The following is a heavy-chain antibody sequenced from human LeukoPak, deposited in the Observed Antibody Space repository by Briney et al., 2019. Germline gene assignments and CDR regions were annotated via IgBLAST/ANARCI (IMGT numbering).Heavy chain of an antibody. V-gene: IGHV4-61*02. Sequence: SETLSLTCTVSGGSLSSGSYYWSWIRQPAGKGLEWIGRIYTSGSTNYNPSLKSRVTISVDTSKNQFSLKLSSVTAADTAVYYCARDVGYCSSTSCYSSGWYDYWGQGTLVTVSS. CDR2: IYTSGST. D-gene: IGHD2-2*02. CDR3: ARDVGYCSSTSCYSSGWYDY. J-gene: IGHJ4*02. CDR1: GGSLSSGSYY.